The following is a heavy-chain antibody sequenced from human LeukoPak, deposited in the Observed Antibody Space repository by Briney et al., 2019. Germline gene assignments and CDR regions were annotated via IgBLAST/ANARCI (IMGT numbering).Heavy chain of an antibody. CDR3: ASGYCSSTSCYKGHWFDP. Sequence: GGSLRLSCAASGFTFSDYYMSWIRQAPGKGLEWVSYISSSGSTIYYADSVKGRFTISRDNAKNSLYLQMNSLRAEDTAVYYCASGYCSSTSCYKGHWFDPWGQGTLVTVSS. CDR2: ISSSGSTI. J-gene: IGHJ5*02. D-gene: IGHD2-2*02. CDR1: GFTFSDYY. V-gene: IGHV3-11*04.